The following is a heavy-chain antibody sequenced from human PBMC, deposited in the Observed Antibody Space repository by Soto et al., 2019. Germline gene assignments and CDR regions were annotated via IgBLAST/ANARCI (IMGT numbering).Heavy chain of an antibody. CDR2: ISAYNGNT. D-gene: IGHD3-22*01. J-gene: IGHJ4*02. Sequence: ASVKGSCKASGYTFTSYGISWVRQAPGQGLEWMGWISAYNGNTNYAQKLQGRVTMTTDTSTSTAYMEPRSLRSDDTAVYYCARGYFATDSSGYYLLDVYDYWGQGTLVTVSS. CDR1: GYTFTSYG. CDR3: ARGYFATDSSGYYLLDVYDY. V-gene: IGHV1-18*01.